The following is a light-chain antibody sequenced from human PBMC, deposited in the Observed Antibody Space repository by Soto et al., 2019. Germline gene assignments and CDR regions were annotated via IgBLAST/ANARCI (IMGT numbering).Light chain of an antibody. CDR2: KAS. J-gene: IGKJ1*01. CDR3: QYYDSYSWT. Sequence: DIQMTQSPSTLSASVGDRVTITCRASQSISDWLAWYQQKPGKAPKFLIYKASNLESGVPSRFSGIGSGTEFTLTISSVQPDDFATYYCQYYDSYSWTFGQGTKVEIK. CDR1: QSISDW. V-gene: IGKV1-5*03.